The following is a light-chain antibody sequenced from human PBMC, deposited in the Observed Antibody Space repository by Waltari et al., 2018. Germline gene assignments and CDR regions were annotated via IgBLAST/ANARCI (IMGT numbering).Light chain of an antibody. Sequence: QAGLTQPPSVSHTLNQPATPTCTGNSQDVVNQAADWLQQHQGHPPNLLACRDNRRPSGISERFFASRSGNTASLTITDLQPEDEADYYCSAWDDSLNTYIFGTGTKVTVL. CDR1: SQDVVNQA. CDR2: RDN. J-gene: IGLJ1*01. CDR3: SAWDDSLNTYI. V-gene: IGLV10-54*04.